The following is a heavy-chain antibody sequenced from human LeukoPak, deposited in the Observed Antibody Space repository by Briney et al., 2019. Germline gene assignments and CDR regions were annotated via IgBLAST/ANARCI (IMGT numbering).Heavy chain of an antibody. CDR1: GYTFTSYD. CDR3: ARDGGWLNRGYSYGSKFGSSDY. CDR2: MNPNSGNT. D-gene: IGHD5-18*01. V-gene: IGHV1-8*03. J-gene: IGHJ4*02. Sequence: ASVKVSCKASGYTFTSYDINWVRQATGQGLEWMGWMNPNSGNTGYAQKFQGRVTITRNTSISTAYMELSSLRSEDTAVYYCARDGGWLNRGYSYGSKFGSSDYWGQGTLVTVSS.